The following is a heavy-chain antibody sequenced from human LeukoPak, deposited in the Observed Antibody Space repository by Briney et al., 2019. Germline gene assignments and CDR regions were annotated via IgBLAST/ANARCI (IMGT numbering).Heavy chain of an antibody. J-gene: IGHJ4*02. CDR3: ARLGYCSSTSCYEGGVDY. V-gene: IGHV4-59*08. CDR2: IYYSGST. D-gene: IGHD2-2*01. Sequence: SATLSLTCTVSGGSISSYYWSWIRQPPGKGLEWIGYIYYSGSTNYNPSLKSRVTISVDTSKNQFSLKLSSVTAADTAVYYCARLGYCSSTSCYEGGVDYWGQGTLVTVSS. CDR1: GGSISSYY.